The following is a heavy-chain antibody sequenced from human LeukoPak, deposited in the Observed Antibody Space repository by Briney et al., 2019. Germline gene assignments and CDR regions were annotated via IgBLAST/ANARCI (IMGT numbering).Heavy chain of an antibody. V-gene: IGHV1-2*04. CDR2: INPNSGGT. D-gene: IGHD2-2*01. J-gene: IGHJ4*02. Sequence: WASVKVSCKASGYTFTGYYMHWVRQAPGQGLEWMGWINPNSGGTNYAQKFQGWVTMTRDTSISTAYMELSRLRSEDTAVYYCARDCSSTSCSLGYWGQGTLVTVSS. CDR3: ARDCSSTSCSLGY. CDR1: GYTFTGYY.